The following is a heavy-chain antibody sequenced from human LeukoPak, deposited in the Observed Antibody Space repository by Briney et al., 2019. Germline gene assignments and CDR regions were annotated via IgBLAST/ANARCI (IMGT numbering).Heavy chain of an antibody. CDR2: MNPNSGNT. V-gene: IGHV1-8*01. D-gene: IGHD3-22*01. CDR3: ARGPYYDSSGYYYGYYGMDV. CDR1: GYTFTSYD. Sequence: ASVKVSCKASGYTFTSYDINWVRQATGQGPEWMGWMNPNSGNTGYAQKFQGRVTMTRNTSISTAYMELSSLRSEDTAVYYCARGPYYDSSGYYYGYYGMDVWGQGTTVTVSS. J-gene: IGHJ6*02.